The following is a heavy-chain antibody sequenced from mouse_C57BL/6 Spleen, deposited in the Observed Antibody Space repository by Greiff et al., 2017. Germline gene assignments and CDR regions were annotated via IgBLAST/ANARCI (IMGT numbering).Heavy chain of an antibody. J-gene: IGHJ3*01. Sequence: QVQLQQSGAELVKPGASVKMSCKASGYAFTSYWINWVKQRPGQGLEWIGEIYPGNGSTNYNEKFKGKATLTADKSSSTAYMQLSSLTSEDSAVYFCARDGIGNCYLVVGYWGQATLVSVSA. D-gene: IGHD2-14*01. V-gene: IGHV1-55*01. CDR3: ARDGIGNCYLVVGY. CDR1: GYAFTSYW. CDR2: IYPGNGST.